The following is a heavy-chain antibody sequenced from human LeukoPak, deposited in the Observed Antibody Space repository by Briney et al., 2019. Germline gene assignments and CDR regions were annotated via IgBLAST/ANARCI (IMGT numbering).Heavy chain of an antibody. V-gene: IGHV4-34*01. CDR2: INHSGST. CDR1: GGSFSGYY. Sequence: SETLSLTCAVSGGSFSGYYSSWIRQPPEKGLEWIGEINHSGSTNHNPSLKSRVNIQVDTSTNHYSLKLTSVTAANTAVYYCAGGPDCSSTSCYTGIPSYWGQGTLVTVSS. CDR3: AGGPDCSSTSCYTGIPSY. J-gene: IGHJ4*02. D-gene: IGHD2-2*02.